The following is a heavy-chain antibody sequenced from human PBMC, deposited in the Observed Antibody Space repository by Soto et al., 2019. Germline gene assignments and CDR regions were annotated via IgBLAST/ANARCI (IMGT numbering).Heavy chain of an antibody. Sequence: ASVKVSCKASGGTFSSYAISWVRQAPGQGLEWMGGIIPIFGTANYAQKFQGRVTITADESTSTAYMELSSLRSEDTAVYYCARTGYSYGLGSVNHYYGMDVWGQGTTVTVSS. CDR2: IIPIFGTA. CDR3: ARTGYSYGLGSVNHYYGMDV. J-gene: IGHJ6*02. CDR1: GGTFSSYA. V-gene: IGHV1-69*13. D-gene: IGHD5-18*01.